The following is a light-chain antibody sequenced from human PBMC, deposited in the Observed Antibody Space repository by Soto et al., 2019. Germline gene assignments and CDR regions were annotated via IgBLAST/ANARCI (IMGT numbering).Light chain of an antibody. J-gene: IGKJ1*01. V-gene: IGKV3-15*01. CDR2: DAS. CDR3: QQYYNLRR. Sequence: TQSPSSLSASVGDRVTSSCQASQDISNSLNWYQQTRGQAPRLLIYDASTRATGIPARISGSGSGTEFTLTISSLQSEDFAVYYCQQYYNLRRFGQVSKV. CDR1: QDISNS.